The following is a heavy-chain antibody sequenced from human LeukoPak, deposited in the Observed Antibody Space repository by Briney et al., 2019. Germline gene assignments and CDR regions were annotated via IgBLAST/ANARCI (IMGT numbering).Heavy chain of an antibody. D-gene: IGHD6-13*01. CDR2: AYFGFKSYT. Sequence: SQTLSLTCAISGDSVSSNSAAWNWIRQSPSGGLEWLGSAYFGFKSYTDYAVSVKSRITINPDTSKNQFSLQLNSVTPEDTAVYFCARSRRPSAGTTNWFDPWGPGTLVTVSS. J-gene: IGHJ5*02. CDR3: ARSRRPSAGTTNWFDP. CDR1: GDSVSSNSAA. V-gene: IGHV6-1*01.